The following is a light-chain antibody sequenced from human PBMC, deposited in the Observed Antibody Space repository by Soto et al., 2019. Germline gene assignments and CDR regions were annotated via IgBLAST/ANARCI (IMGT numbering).Light chain of an antibody. Sequence: DIEMTQFPSTLSASVGDRVTITCRASESIINWLAWYQQTPGKAPKLLIYKAYSLEDGVPSRFSGSRSGTEVTLTINSLQPEEFTTYYCQQYNNSPLTFGRGTEVDI. V-gene: IGKV1-5*03. CDR3: QQYNNSPLT. CDR2: KAY. J-gene: IGKJ1*01. CDR1: ESIINW.